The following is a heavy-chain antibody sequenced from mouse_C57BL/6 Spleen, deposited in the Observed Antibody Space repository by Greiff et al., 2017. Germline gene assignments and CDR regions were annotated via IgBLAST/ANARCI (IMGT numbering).Heavy chain of an antibody. CDR3: ARRIYYGNYDYYAMDY. J-gene: IGHJ4*01. Sequence: QVQLQQPGTELVKPGASVKLSCKASGYTFTSYWMHWVKQRPGQGLEWIGNINPSNGGTNYNEKFKSKATLTVDKSSSTAYMQLSILTSEDSAVYYCARRIYYGNYDYYAMDYWGQGTSVTVSS. CDR1: GYTFTSYW. D-gene: IGHD2-1*01. V-gene: IGHV1-53*01. CDR2: INPSNGGT.